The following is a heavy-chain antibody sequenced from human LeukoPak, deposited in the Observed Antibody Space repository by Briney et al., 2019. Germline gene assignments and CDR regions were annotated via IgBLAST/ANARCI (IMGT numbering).Heavy chain of an antibody. CDR1: GFAFTNFA. CDR3: ASQIAATSH. J-gene: IGHJ4*02. Sequence: GGSLRLSCAASGFAFTNFAMSWVRQAPGKGLEWVSALSGSGNATYYADFVRGRFTISRDNSKNILYLQMNSLLAEDTAVYFCASQIAATSHWGQGILVTVSS. CDR2: LSGSGNAT. D-gene: IGHD2-15*01. V-gene: IGHV3-23*01.